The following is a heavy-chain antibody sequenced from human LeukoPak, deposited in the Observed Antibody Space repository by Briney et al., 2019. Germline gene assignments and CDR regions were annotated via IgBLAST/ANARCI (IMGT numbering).Heavy chain of an antibody. CDR1: GGTFSSYA. Sequence: SVTVSCQSTGGTFSSYAISWVRPAPGQGLEWMGGIIPIFGTANYAQKFQGRVTITSDESTSTAYMELSRLRSEDTAVYYCARGGWEHDYWGQGTLVTVSS. V-gene: IGHV1-69*13. CDR3: ARGGWEHDY. CDR2: IIPIFGTA. D-gene: IGHD1-26*01. J-gene: IGHJ4*02.